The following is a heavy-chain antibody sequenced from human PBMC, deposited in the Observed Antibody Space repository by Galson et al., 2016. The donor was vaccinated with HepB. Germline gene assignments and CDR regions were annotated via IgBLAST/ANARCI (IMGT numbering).Heavy chain of an antibody. V-gene: IGHV1-18*01. Sequence: SVKVSCKASGYSFIYYGISWVRQAPGQGLEWMGWISPYDGNTNYAQKSQDRVTMTTDTSTTTLYMEVRTLRSDDTAVYYCARGSGIGAVLDYWGQGTLVTVSS. D-gene: IGHD3-3*01. J-gene: IGHJ4*02. CDR2: ISPYDGNT. CDR1: GYSFIYYG. CDR3: ARGSGIGAVLDY.